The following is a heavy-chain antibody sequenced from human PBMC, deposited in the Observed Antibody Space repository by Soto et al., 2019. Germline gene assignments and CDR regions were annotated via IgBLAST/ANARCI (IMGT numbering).Heavy chain of an antibody. CDR2: IYHSGST. Sequence: PSETLSLTCAVSGGSISSSGYSWNWIRQPPGKGLEWIGYIYHSGSTLYNPSLKSRVTISIDKSKNQFSLRLSSVSAADTAVYYCARDSLTGNYFDPWGQGTLVTVSS. CDR1: GGSISSSGYS. D-gene: IGHD1-7*01. CDR3: ARDSLTGNYFDP. J-gene: IGHJ5*02. V-gene: IGHV4-30-2*01.